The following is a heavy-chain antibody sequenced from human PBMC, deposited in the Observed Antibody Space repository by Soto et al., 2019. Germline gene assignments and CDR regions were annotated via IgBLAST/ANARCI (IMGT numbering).Heavy chain of an antibody. V-gene: IGHV4-61*01. Sequence: PSETLSLTCTVSGGSVSSGSYYWSWIRQPPGKGLEWIGYIYYSGSTNYNPSLKSRVTISVDTSKNQFSLKLSSVTAADTAVYYCARWAEWELHFIDYWGQGTLVTVSS. CDR3: ARWAEWELHFIDY. D-gene: IGHD1-26*01. CDR1: GGSVSSGSYY. CDR2: IYYSGST. J-gene: IGHJ4*02.